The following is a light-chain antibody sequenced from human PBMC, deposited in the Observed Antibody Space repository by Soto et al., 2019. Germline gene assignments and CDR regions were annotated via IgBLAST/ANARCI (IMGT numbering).Light chain of an antibody. J-gene: IGKJ1*01. Sequence: IMMTQSPATLSVSPGEGATLSCRASQSVGSNLAWYQQKPGQSPRLLIYGASTRATGSPARFSGSGSGTEFTLTISSLQSEDFAVYYCQQYNDRPPWTFGQGTKVEFK. CDR1: QSVGSN. CDR2: GAS. V-gene: IGKV3-15*01. CDR3: QQYNDRPPWT.